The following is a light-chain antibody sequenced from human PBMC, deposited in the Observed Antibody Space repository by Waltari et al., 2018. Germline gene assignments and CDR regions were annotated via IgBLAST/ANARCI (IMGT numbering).Light chain of an antibody. V-gene: IGLV1-47*01. J-gene: IGLJ3*02. CDR1: NSNIGSDS. Sequence: QSVLTQPPSASETPGQRVTISCSGSNSNIGSDSVFWYQQLPRTAPKLLIYRNNQRPSGVPDRFSGSKSGTSASLAISGLRSDDEADYYCAAWDDSLSGLVFGGGTKLTVL. CDR3: AAWDDSLSGLV. CDR2: RNN.